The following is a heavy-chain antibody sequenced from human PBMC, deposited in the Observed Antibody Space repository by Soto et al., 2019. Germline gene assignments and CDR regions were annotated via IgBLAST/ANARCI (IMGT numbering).Heavy chain of an antibody. V-gene: IGHV1-69*02. Sequence: SVKVSCKASGGTFSSYTISWVRQAPGQGLEWMGRIIPILGIANYAQKFQGRVTITADKSTSTAYMELSSLRSEDTAVYYCARYCSGGSCYFGRYYYYYMDVWGKGTTVTVS. CDR2: IIPILGIA. CDR3: ARYCSGGSCYFGRYYYYYMDV. D-gene: IGHD2-15*01. CDR1: GGTFSSYT. J-gene: IGHJ6*03.